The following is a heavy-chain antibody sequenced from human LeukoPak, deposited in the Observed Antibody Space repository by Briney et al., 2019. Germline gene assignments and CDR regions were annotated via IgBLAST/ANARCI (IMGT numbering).Heavy chain of an antibody. Sequence: PSETLSLTCAVYGGSFSGYYWSWIRQPPGKGLEWIGEINHSGSTNYNPSLKSRVTISVDTSKNQFSLQLSSVTAADTAVYYCARLNYGSGSYYDYWGQGTLVTVSS. V-gene: IGHV4-34*01. CDR3: ARLNYGSGSYYDY. J-gene: IGHJ4*02. D-gene: IGHD3-10*01. CDR2: INHSGST. CDR1: GGSFSGYY.